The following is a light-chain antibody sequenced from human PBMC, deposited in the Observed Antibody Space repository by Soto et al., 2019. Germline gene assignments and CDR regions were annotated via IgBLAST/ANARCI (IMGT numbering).Light chain of an antibody. CDR3: QQYNSYPL. J-gene: IGKJ4*02. V-gene: IGKV1-5*01. CDR1: QSISSW. Sequence: DIQMTQSPSTLSASVGDRLTITCRASQSISSWLAWYQQKPGKAPKLLIYDASSLESGVPSRFSGSGSGTEFTLTISSLQPDDFATYYCQQYNSYPLFGGGTKVEIK. CDR2: DAS.